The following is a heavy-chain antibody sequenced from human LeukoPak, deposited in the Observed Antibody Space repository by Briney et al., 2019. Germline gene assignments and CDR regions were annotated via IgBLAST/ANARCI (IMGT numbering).Heavy chain of an antibody. D-gene: IGHD2/OR15-2a*01. V-gene: IGHV1-2*02. CDR1: GSTFTGYY. J-gene: IGHJ6*02. Sequence: ASVKVSCKASGSTFTGYYMHWVRQAPGQGLEWMGWSNPNNGGTNYGQKFRGRVTMTRDTSISTAYMELGRLRSDDTAVYYCAALSYYYYYGMDVWGQGTTVTVSS. CDR2: SNPNNGGT. CDR3: AALSYYYYYGMDV.